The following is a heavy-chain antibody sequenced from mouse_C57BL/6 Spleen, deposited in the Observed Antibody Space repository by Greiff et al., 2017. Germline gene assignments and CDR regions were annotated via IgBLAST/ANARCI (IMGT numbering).Heavy chain of an antibody. CDR1: GFTFSSYA. D-gene: IGHD2-4*01. CDR2: ISSGGDYI. Sequence: EVMLVESGEGLVKPGGSLKLSCAASGFTFSSYAMSWVRQTPEKRLEWVAYISSGGDYIYYADTVKGRFTISRDNARNTLYLQMSSLKSEDTAMYYCTRDQMGLRLSYAMDYWGQGTSVTVSS. CDR3: TRDQMGLRLSYAMDY. J-gene: IGHJ4*01. V-gene: IGHV5-9-1*02.